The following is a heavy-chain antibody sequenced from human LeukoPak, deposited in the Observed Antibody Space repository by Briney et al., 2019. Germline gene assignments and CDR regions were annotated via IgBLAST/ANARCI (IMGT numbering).Heavy chain of an antibody. CDR3: ARVLTYYYGSGSYGQGPFDY. V-gene: IGHV4-38-2*01. CDR2: IYHSGST. J-gene: IGHJ4*02. Sequence: PSETLSLTCAVYGGSFSGYYWGWIRQPPGKGLEWIGSIYHSGSTYYNPSLKSRVTISVDTSKNQFSLKLSSVTAADTAVYYCARVLTYYYGSGSYGQGPFDYWGQGTLVTVSS. D-gene: IGHD3-10*01. CDR1: GGSFSGYY.